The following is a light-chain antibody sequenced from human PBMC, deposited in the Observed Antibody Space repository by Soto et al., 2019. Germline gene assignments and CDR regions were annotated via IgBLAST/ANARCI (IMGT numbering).Light chain of an antibody. CDR3: QQYNDWPCT. V-gene: IGKV3-15*01. Sequence: EIVMTQSPATLSVSPGEGATLSCRASQSVSGKLAWYQHQPGQTHRLLIYDASTRATGIPARSSGSGSGTDFTLTISSLQSEDFAVYYCQQYNDWPCTFGQGTKVEIK. CDR2: DAS. CDR1: QSVSGK. J-gene: IGKJ1*01.